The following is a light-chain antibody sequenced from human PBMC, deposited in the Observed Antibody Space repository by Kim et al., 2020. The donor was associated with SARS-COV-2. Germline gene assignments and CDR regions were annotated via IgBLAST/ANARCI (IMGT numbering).Light chain of an antibody. CDR1: TTDVGNYNF. J-gene: IGLJ2*01. CDR2: DVT. V-gene: IGLV2-14*03. CDR3: CSYASGSTLI. Sequence: GQSITSSCTGTTTDVGNYNFVSWYQHHPGEAPKVLIYDVTKRPSGVSNRFFGSKSGNTASLTISGLQTEDEADYYCCSYASGSTLIFGGGTQLTVL.